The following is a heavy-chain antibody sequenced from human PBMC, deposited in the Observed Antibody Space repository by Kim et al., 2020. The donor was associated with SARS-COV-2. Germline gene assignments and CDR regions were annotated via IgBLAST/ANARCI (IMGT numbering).Heavy chain of an antibody. CDR2: ISGSGSAT. Sequence: GGSLRLSCAATGFTVGNYAFTWVRQAPGKGLQWVSTISGSGSATYYLDSVKGRFTILRDNSKNTLSLQMNSLRVENTAKYYCAKDFSAGLDVWGQGTTVTDSS. CDR3: AKDFSAGLDV. J-gene: IGHJ6*02. CDR1: GFTVGNYA. V-gene: IGHV3-23*01.